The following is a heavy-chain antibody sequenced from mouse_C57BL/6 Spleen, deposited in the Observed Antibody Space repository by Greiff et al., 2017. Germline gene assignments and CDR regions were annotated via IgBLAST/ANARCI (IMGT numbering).Heavy chain of an antibody. J-gene: IGHJ1*03. D-gene: IGHD1-1*01. CDR1: GYTFTSYW. Sequence: QVQLQQPGAELVKPGASVKMSCKASGYTFTSYWITWVKQRPGQGLEWIGDIYPGSGSTNYNEKFKGKATLTVDTSSSTAYMQLSSLTSEDSAVYYCALYYYGSSHWYFDVWGTGTTVTVSS. CDR2: IYPGSGST. CDR3: ALYYYGSSHWYFDV. V-gene: IGHV1-55*01.